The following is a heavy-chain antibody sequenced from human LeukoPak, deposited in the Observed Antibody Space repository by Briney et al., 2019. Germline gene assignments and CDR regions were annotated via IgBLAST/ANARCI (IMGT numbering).Heavy chain of an antibody. D-gene: IGHD2-15*01. V-gene: IGHV3-48*03. CDR3: ARDSFSGGSYFDY. CDR2: IRISGSTI. J-gene: IGHJ4*02. Sequence: GGSLRLSCAASGFTFSNYEMNWVRQAPGKGLEWVSYIRISGSTISYADSVKGRFTISRENAENSLYLLMNSLRAEDTAVYYCARDSFSGGSYFDYWGQGTLVTVSS. CDR1: GFTFSNYE.